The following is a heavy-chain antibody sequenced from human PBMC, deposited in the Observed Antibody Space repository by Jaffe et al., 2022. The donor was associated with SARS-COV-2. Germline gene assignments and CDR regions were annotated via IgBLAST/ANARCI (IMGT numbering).Heavy chain of an antibody. CDR2: IIPILGIA. V-gene: IGHV1-69*08. CDR1: GGTFSSYT. Sequence: QVQLVQSGAEVKKPGSSVKVSCKASGGTFSSYTISWVRQAPGQGLEWMGRIIPILGIANYAQKFQGRVTITADKSTSTAYMELSSLRSEDTAVYYCARDLGSGSLDAFDIWGQGTMVTVSS. CDR3: ARDLGSGSLDAFDI. D-gene: IGHD1-26*01. J-gene: IGHJ3*02.